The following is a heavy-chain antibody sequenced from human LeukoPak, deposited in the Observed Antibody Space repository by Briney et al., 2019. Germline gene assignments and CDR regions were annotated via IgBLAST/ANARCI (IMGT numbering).Heavy chain of an antibody. D-gene: IGHD3-10*01. J-gene: IGHJ6*03. CDR2: IYPGDSDT. CDR1: GYRFTSYW. CDR3: ARLGGTGLGYYYMDV. Sequence: GASLQIPSRGSGYRFTSYWIGWVRPIPGKGLEWIGIIYPGDSDTRYSPSFQGQVTISADKSISTAYLQWSSLKASDTAMYYCARLGGTGLGYYYMDVWGKGTTVTVSS. V-gene: IGHV5-51*01.